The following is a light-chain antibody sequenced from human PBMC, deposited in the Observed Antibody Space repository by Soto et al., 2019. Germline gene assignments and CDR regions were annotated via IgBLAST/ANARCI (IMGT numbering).Light chain of an antibody. CDR2: AAS. Sequence: DIQITQSRPSVSAXVGERVTITXXASQGISSWLAWYQQKPGKAPKLLIYAASSLQSGVPSRFSGSASGTYFTLTISSLQPEDFTTYHCQQASIFPLPFGQGTRLAI. V-gene: IGKV1D-12*01. CDR1: QGISSW. CDR3: QQASIFPLP. J-gene: IGKJ5*01.